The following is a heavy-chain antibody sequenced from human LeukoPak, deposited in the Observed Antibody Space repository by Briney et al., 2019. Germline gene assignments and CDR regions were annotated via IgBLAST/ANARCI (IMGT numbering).Heavy chain of an antibody. J-gene: IGHJ4*02. CDR2: ISSDGSNK. CDR3: ATDSSSRIQLWTPLKY. CDR1: GFTFGSYA. D-gene: IGHD5-18*01. V-gene: IGHV3-30*03. Sequence: GRSMRLSCAASGFTFGSYAMNWVRQAPGKGLEWVAVISSDGSNKFYVDSVKGRFTISRDNPKNTLYLQMNSLRPEDTAVYYCATDSSSRIQLWTPLKYWGQGTLVTVSS.